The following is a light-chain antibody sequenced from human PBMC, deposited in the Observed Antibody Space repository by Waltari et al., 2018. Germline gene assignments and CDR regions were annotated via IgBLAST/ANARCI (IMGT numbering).Light chain of an antibody. V-gene: IGLV3-25*03. CDR1: ALPKQY. Sequence: SYELTQPPSVSVSPGQTAKLPCSGDALPKQYTYWYQQKPGQAPLLVIYKDTERPSGIPERFSGSSSGTTGTLTISGVQAEDEADYYCLSAYSGGSQGVFGGGTKLTVL. J-gene: IGLJ2*01. CDR2: KDT. CDR3: LSAYSGGSQGV.